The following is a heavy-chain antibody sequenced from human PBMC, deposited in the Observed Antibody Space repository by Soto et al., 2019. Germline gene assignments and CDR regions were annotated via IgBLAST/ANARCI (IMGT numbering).Heavy chain of an antibody. D-gene: IGHD4-17*01. Sequence: SETLSLTCSVSGGYISSYYWSWIRQPPGKGLEWIGYIYYSGSTNYNPSLKSRVTISVDTSKNQFSLKLSSVTAADTAVYYCARRGDTVTDLYYFDYWGQGTLVTVSS. J-gene: IGHJ4*02. CDR2: IYYSGST. CDR3: ARRGDTVTDLYYFDY. V-gene: IGHV4-59*01. CDR1: GGYISSYY.